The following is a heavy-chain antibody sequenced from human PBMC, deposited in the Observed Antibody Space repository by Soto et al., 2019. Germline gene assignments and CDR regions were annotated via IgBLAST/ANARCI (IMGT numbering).Heavy chain of an antibody. V-gene: IGHV4-39*01. D-gene: IGHD2-21*02. CDR2: IYYSGRT. Sequence: XATLSLPCIVSGESISSSSYYWGCIRQPPGKGLEWIGSIYYSGRTYYNPSFKSRVTISIDTSKNQFSLKLSSVTATDTAVYYCARKRTTVVTQAYFDHWGQGALVTVSS. J-gene: IGHJ4*02. CDR3: ARKRTTVVTQAYFDH. CDR1: GESISSSSYY.